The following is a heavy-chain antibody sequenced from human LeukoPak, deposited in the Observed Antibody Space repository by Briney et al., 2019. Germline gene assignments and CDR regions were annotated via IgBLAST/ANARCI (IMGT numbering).Heavy chain of an antibody. V-gene: IGHV1-8*01. CDR3: ARGDEPYDFWSGYYLDY. CDR2: MNPNSGNT. Sequence: ASVKVSCKASGYTFTSYDINWVRQATGQGLEWMGWMNPNSGNTGYAQKFQGRVTMTRNTSISTAYMELSSLRSEDTAVYYCARGDEPYDFWSGYYLDYWGQGTLVTVSS. J-gene: IGHJ4*02. CDR1: GYTFTSYD. D-gene: IGHD3-3*01.